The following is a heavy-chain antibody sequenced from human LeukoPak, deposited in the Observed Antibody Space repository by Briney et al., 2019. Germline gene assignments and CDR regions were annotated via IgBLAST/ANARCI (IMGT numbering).Heavy chain of an antibody. V-gene: IGHV3-30*04. D-gene: IGHD3-3*01. CDR2: ISYDGSNK. CDR3: ARASPDFWSGHAGVGSSTEFDY. CDR1: RFTFSSYA. Sequence: PGGSLRLSCAASRFTFSSYAIHWVRQAPGKGLEWVAVISYDGSNKYYADSVKGRFTISRDNSKNTVYLQMNSLRAEDTAVYYCARASPDFWSGHAGVGSSTEFDYWGQGTLVTVSS. J-gene: IGHJ4*02.